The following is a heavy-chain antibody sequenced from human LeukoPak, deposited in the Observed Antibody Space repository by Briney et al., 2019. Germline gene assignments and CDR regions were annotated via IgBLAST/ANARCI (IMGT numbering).Heavy chain of an antibody. CDR1: GGSISSSSYS. CDR3: ARSLWFGELSPNVVGYYYYYMDV. D-gene: IGHD3-10*01. CDR2: IYYSGST. J-gene: IGHJ6*03. V-gene: IGHV4-39*07. Sequence: SETLSLTCSVSGGSISSSSYSWGWIRQPPGKELEWIGTIYYSGSTYYNPSLKSRVTISVDTSKNQFSLKLSSVTAADTAVYYCARSLWFGELSPNVVGYYYYYMDVWGKGTTVTISS.